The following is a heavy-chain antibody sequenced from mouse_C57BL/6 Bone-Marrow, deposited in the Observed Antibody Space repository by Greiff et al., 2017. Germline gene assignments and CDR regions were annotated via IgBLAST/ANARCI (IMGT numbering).Heavy chain of an antibody. V-gene: IGHV1-81*01. D-gene: IGHD1-1*01. Sequence: QVQLKQSGAELARPGASVKLSCKASGYTFTSYGISWVKQRTGQGLEWIGEIYPRSGNTYYNEKFKGKATLTADKSSSTAYMELRSLTSEDSAVYFCAREGVDDGGVAYWGQGTLVTVSA. CDR1: GYTFTSYG. J-gene: IGHJ3*01. CDR2: IYPRSGNT. CDR3: AREGVDDGGVAY.